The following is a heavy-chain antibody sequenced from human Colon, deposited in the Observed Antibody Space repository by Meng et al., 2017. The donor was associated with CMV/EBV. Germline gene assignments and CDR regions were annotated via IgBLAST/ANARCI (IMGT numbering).Heavy chain of an antibody. CDR3: TTGFGTAEAF. Sequence: GESLKISCAASGFTFRTTWMSWVRQAPGKGLDWVGRIKSKNAGGAADHGTPVKGRFSISRDDSKDTLYLQMNSLKVEDTAICYCTTGFGTAEAFWGQGTLVTVSS. CDR2: IKSKNAGGAA. V-gene: IGHV3-15*05. J-gene: IGHJ4*02. CDR1: GFTFRTTW. D-gene: IGHD1-1*01.